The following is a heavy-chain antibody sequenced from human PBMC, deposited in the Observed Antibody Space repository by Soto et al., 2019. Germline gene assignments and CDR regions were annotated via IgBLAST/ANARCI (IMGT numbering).Heavy chain of an antibody. D-gene: IGHD3-3*01. CDR2: FDPEDGET. CDR3: TREFWSGPRYYDYGMDV. J-gene: IGHJ6*02. V-gene: IGHV1-24*01. Sequence: ASVKVSCKVSGYTLTELSMHWVRQAPGKGLEWMGGFDPEDGETIYAQKFQGRVTMTEDTSTDTAYMELSSLRSEDTAVYYCTREFWSGPRYYDYGMDVWGQGTTVTVSS. CDR1: GYTLTELS.